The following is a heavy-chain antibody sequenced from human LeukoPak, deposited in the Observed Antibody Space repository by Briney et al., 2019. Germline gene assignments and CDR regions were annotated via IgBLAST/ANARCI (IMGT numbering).Heavy chain of an antibody. CDR2: IHNSRGT. J-gene: IGHJ5*01. V-gene: IGHV4-55*02. D-gene: IGHD4-23*01. CDR3: GKVGGNTNS. CDR1: GFTFSGHW. Sequence: GSLRLSCAASGFTFSGHWMHWVRQSPGKGLEWIGAIHNSRGTSYNPSLESRLTISVDPSENKFFLKMTSVTDADTATYYCGKVGGNTNSRGQGTLVTVSS.